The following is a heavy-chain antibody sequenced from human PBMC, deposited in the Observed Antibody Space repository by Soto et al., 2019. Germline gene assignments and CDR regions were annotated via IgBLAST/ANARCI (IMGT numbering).Heavy chain of an antibody. CDR2: ISTSGGTT. CDR1: GFTFINFD. D-gene: IGHD6-13*01. V-gene: IGHV3-23*01. CDR3: ATGTAAPAH. J-gene: IGHJ1*01. Sequence: GGSLRVSCAASGFTFINFDMSWVRQAPGKGLEWVSGISTSGGTTYYADSVKGRFTSSRDNSKNTLYLQMTSLRAEDTAVYYCATGTAAPAHWGQGTLVTVSS.